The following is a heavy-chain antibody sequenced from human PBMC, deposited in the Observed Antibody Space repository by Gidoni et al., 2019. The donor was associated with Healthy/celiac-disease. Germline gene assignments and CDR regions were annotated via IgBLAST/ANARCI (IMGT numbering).Heavy chain of an antibody. CDR3: ARDLDLSYSGYDPNWFDP. CDR1: GGTFSSYA. Sequence: QVQLVQSGAEVKKPGSSVKVSCKASGGTFSSYAISWVRQAPGQGLEWMGRIIPILGIANYAQKFQGRVTITADKSTSTAYMELSSLRSEDTAVYYCARDLDLSYSGYDPNWFDPWGQGTLVTVSS. CDR2: IIPILGIA. V-gene: IGHV1-69*04. J-gene: IGHJ5*02. D-gene: IGHD5-12*01.